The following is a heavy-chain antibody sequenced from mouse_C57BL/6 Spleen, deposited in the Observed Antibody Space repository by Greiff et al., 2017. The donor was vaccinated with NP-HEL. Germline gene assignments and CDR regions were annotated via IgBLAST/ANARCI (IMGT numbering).Heavy chain of an antibody. D-gene: IGHD2-4*01. J-gene: IGHJ2*01. Sequence: EVKLVESGAELVKPGASVKLSCTASGFNIKDYYMHWVKQRTEQGLEWIGRIDPEDGETKYAPKFQGKATITADTSSNTAYLQLSSLTSEDTAVYYCASGFYYDYDGGNFDYWGQGTTLTVSS. V-gene: IGHV14-2*01. CDR1: GFNIKDYY. CDR2: IDPEDGET. CDR3: ASGFYYDYDGGNFDY.